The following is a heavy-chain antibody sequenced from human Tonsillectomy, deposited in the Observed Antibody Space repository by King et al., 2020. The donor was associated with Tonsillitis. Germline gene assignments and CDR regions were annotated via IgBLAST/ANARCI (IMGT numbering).Heavy chain of an antibody. Sequence: VQLVESGGGLVQPGGNLRLSCVASGFTYSASWMTWVRQAPGKGLEWVATTKPDGSENWYVDSVKGRFTISRDNAKNSLYLQKNSLRAEDTAVYYCARDQGYSSFDFWGQGTLVTVSS. CDR3: ARDQGYSSFDF. V-gene: IGHV3-7*04. J-gene: IGHJ4*02. CDR2: TKPDGSEN. D-gene: IGHD2-21*01. CDR1: GFTYSASW.